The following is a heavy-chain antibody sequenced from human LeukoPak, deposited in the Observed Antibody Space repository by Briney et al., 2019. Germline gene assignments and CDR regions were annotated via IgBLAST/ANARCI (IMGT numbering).Heavy chain of an antibody. CDR2: INQVGSSK. J-gene: IGHJ4*02. CDR1: GFTFTTYW. V-gene: IGHV3-7*01. Sequence: GGSLRLSCAASGFTFTTYWMGWVRQAPGKGPEWVANINQVGSSKYFVDSAKGRFTISRDNAKNSLYLQMNSLRVEDTAMYYCARVGGGDGSGWSTTDYWGQGTLVTISS. D-gene: IGHD6-19*01. CDR3: ARVGGGDGSGWSTTDY.